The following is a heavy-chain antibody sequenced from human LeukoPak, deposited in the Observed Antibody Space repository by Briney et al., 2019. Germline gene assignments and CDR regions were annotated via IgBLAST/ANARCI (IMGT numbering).Heavy chain of an antibody. CDR3: ARTKPNYGSPGDYDI. V-gene: IGHV4-4*07. D-gene: IGHD3-10*01. CDR1: GGSISGSISGTY. J-gene: IGHJ3*02. CDR2: IHSSGST. Sequence: SETLSLTCTVSGGSISGSISGTYWSWVRQPAGKGLEWIGRIHSSGSTKYNPSLKSRVTMSVDTSKNQLFLRLSSVTAADTAVYYCARTKPNYGSPGDYDIWGQGTKVTVSS.